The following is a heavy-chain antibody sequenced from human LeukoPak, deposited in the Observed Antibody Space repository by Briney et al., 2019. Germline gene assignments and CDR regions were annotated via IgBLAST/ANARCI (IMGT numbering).Heavy chain of an antibody. CDR3: ARETGGSSLIYFDY. J-gene: IGHJ4*02. CDR1: GYTFTSYY. CDR2: IDLNSGVT. V-gene: IGHV1-2*06. Sequence: ASVKVSCKASGYTFTSYYMHWVRQAPGQGLEWMGRIDLNSGVTNYAQNFQGRVTMTRDTSISTAYMELSRLRSDDTAVYYCARETGGSSLIYFDYWGQGTLVTVSS. D-gene: IGHD1-26*01.